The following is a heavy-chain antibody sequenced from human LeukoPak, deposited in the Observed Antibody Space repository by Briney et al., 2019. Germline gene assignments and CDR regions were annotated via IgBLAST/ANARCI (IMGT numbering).Heavy chain of an antibody. V-gene: IGHV4-61*01. D-gene: IGHD3-10*01. CDR2: IYYSGST. CDR1: GGSVSSGSYY. J-gene: IGHJ4*02. CDR3: ARGGSYYYGSGSYSRSLFDY. Sequence: SEILSLTCTVSGGSVSSGSYYWSWIRQPPGKGLEWIGYIYYSGSTNYNPSLKSRVTISVDTSKNQFSLKLSSVTAADTAVYYCARGGSYYYGSGSYSRSLFDYWGQGTLVTVSS.